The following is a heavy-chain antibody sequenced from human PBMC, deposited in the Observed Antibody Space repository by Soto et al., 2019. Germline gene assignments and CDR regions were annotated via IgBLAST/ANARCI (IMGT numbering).Heavy chain of an antibody. D-gene: IGHD2-21*02. J-gene: IGHJ4*02. CDR2: ISGSGGGT. CDR1: GFTFSSFA. CDR3: AKDQHIVVVTAADY. V-gene: IGHV3-23*01. Sequence: GGSLRLSCAASGFTFSSFAMSWVRQAPGKGLEWVSAISGSGGGTYYADSVKGRFTISRDNSKNTLYLQMNSPRAEDTAVYYCAKDQHIVVVTAADYWGQGTLVTVSS.